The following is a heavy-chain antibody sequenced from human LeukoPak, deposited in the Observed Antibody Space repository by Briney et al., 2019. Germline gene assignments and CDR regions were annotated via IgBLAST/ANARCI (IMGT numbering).Heavy chain of an antibody. V-gene: IGHV3-48*01. CDR1: GIIFSTYS. D-gene: IGHD3-3*01. CDR2: ISSSSNTI. Sequence: PGGSLRLSCAASGIIFSTYSMTWVRQAPGKGLEWVSYISSSSNTIYYADSVKGRFTISRDNAKNSLYLQMNRLRAEDTAVYYCASWSSNAFDIWGQGTMFTVSS. CDR3: ASWSSNAFDI. J-gene: IGHJ3*02.